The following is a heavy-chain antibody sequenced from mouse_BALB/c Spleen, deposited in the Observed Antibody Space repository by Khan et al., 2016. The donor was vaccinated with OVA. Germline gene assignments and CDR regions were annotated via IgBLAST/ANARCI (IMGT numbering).Heavy chain of an antibody. CDR3: ARSLITTWYFDV. Sequence: EVELVASGGGLVQPGGSRKLSCAASGFTFSSFGMHWVRQAPEKGLEWVAYISSGSATIYYADTVKGRFTISRDNPKNTLFLQMTSLRSEDTGIYYCARSLITTWYFDVWGAGTTVTVSS. CDR1: GFTFSSFG. D-gene: IGHD2-4*01. V-gene: IGHV5-17*02. CDR2: ISSGSATI. J-gene: IGHJ1*01.